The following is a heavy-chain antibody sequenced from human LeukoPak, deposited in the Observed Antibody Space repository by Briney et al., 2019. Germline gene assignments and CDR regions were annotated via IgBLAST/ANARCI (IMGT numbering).Heavy chain of an antibody. D-gene: IGHD1-1*01. V-gene: IGHV3-33*01. J-gene: IGHJ5*02. CDR2: IWYDGSNK. Sequence: PGGSLRLSCAASGFTFSSYGMHWVRQAPGKGLEWVAVIWYDGSNKYYADSVKGRFTISRDNSKNTLYLQMNSLRAEDTAVYYCARDPQQLERRAWFDPWGQGTLVTVSS. CDR3: ARDPQQLERRAWFDP. CDR1: GFTFSSYG.